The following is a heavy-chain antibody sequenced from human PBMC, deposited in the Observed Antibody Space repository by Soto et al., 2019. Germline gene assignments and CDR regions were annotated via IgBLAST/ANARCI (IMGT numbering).Heavy chain of an antibody. CDR3: ARAEQLGYYYYMDV. V-gene: IGHV3-33*01. D-gene: IGHD1-1*01. Sequence: QVQLVESGGGVFQPGRSLRLSCAASGFTFSSYGRHWVRQAPGKGLERVGVIWYDGSNKYYADSVKGRFTISRDNSKNTLYLQMNSLRAEDTAVYYCARAEQLGYYYYMDVWGKGTTVTVPS. CDR2: IWYDGSNK. J-gene: IGHJ6*03. CDR1: GFTFSSYG.